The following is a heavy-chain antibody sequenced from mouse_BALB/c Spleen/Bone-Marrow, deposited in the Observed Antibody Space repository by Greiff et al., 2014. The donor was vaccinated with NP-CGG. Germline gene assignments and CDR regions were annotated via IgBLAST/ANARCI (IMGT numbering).Heavy chain of an antibody. Sequence: EVKLMESGPSLVKPSQTLSLTCSVTGDYITSGYWNWIRKFPGNKLEYMGYIIYSDSTYYNPSLKSRISITRDTSKNQYYLQLNSVTSEDTATYYCARNWERFAYWGQGTLVTVSA. CDR1: GDYITSGY. CDR3: ARNWERFAY. J-gene: IGHJ3*01. CDR2: IIYSDST. V-gene: IGHV3-8*02. D-gene: IGHD4-1*01.